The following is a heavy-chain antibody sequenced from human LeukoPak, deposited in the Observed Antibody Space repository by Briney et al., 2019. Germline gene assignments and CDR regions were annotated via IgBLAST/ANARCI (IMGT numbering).Heavy chain of an antibody. V-gene: IGHV4-59*01. CDR2: IYYSGST. Sequence: SETLSLTCTVSGGCISSYYWSWIRQPPGKGLEWIGYIYYSGSTNYNPSLKSRVTISVDTSKNQFSLKLSSVTAADTAVYYCARSRKRHSYDPDNWFDPWGQGTLVTVSS. J-gene: IGHJ5*02. CDR3: ARSRKRHSYDPDNWFDP. CDR1: GGCISSYY. D-gene: IGHD5-18*01.